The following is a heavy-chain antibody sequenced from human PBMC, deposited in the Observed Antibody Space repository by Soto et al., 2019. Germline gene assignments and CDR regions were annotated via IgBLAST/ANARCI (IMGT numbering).Heavy chain of an antibody. CDR3: ARRQWLVGGYYYGMDV. D-gene: IGHD6-19*01. J-gene: IGHJ6*02. CDR1: GFTLTSYG. CDR2: TSAYNGNT. V-gene: IGHV1-18*01. Sequence: APIKGSSKGSGFTLTSYGISWGRQAPGQGLEWMGWTSAYNGNTNYAQKLQGRVTMTTDTSTSTAYMELRSLRSDDTAVYYCARRQWLVGGYYYGMDVWGQGTTVTVSS.